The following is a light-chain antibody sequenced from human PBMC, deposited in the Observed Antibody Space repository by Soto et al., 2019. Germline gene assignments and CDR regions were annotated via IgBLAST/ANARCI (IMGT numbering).Light chain of an antibody. CDR2: GAS. CDR1: QSVSST. Sequence: EIVMTQSPATLSVTPGERTTHSCRASQSVSSTLAWYQQRPGQAPRLLIYGASTRATGVPTRFSGSGSGTEFTLTISSLQSEDLAVYHCQQYNKWPQTFGQGTKVDIK. J-gene: IGKJ1*01. V-gene: IGKV3-15*01. CDR3: QQYNKWPQT.